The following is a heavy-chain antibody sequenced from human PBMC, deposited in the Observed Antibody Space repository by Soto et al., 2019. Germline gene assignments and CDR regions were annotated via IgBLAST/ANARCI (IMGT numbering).Heavy chain of an antibody. CDR2: IFYSGST. CDR1: GGSVSSGSYY. Sequence: PSETLSLTCTVSGGSVSSGSYYWSWIRQPPGKGVEWIGYIFYSGSTIYNPSLKSRVTISVDTSKNQFSLKLSSVTAADTAVYYXARGSVLDMIVVGSFDYWGQGTLVTVSS. CDR3: ARGSVLDMIVVGSFDY. V-gene: IGHV4-61*01. J-gene: IGHJ4*02. D-gene: IGHD3-22*01.